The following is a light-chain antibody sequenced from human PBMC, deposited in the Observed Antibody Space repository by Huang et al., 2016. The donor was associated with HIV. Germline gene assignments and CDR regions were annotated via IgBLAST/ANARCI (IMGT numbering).Light chain of an antibody. CDR2: DAS. CDR1: QSVSSN. Sequence: DIVLTQSPATLSLSPGESAILSCRATQSVSSNLAWYQQKPGQAPRLLIHDASNRARGIPARFSGSGSGTDFTLTISSLSPEDYAIYYCQQRSKWPLTFGGGTKVEIK. J-gene: IGKJ4*01. V-gene: IGKV3-11*01. CDR3: QQRSKWPLT.